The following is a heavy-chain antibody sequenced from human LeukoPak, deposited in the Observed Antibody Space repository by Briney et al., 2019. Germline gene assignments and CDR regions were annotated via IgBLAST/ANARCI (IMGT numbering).Heavy chain of an antibody. CDR3: VRVALYYYGSESYYFFEH. CDR1: GFTFSSYW. J-gene: IGHJ4*02. Sequence: GGSLRPSCAASGFTFSSYWMHWVRQAPGKGLVGVSRINDDGRSTSYADSVKGRFTVSRDNAKNSLYLLMNTLRAEDTAIYYCVRVALYYYGSESYYFFEHWGQGTPVTASS. CDR2: INDDGRST. V-gene: IGHV3-74*01. D-gene: IGHD3-10*01.